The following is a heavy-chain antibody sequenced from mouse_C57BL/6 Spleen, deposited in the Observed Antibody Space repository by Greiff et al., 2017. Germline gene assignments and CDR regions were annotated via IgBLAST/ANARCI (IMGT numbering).Heavy chain of an antibody. CDR1: GYTFTSYW. CDR3: ARDGQLRPCDD. V-gene: IGHV1-53*01. J-gene: IGHJ2*01. D-gene: IGHD3-2*02. Sequence: QVQLQQPGTELVKPGASVKLSCKASGYTFTSYWMHWVKQRPGQGLEWLGNINPSNGGTNYNEKFKSKATLTVDKSSSTAYMQLSSLTSEDSSVYYCARDGQLRPCDDWGQGTTLTVSS. CDR2: INPSNGGT.